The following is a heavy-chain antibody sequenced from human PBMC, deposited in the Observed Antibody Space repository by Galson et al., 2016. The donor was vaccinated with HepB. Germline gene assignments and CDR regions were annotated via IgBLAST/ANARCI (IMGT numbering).Heavy chain of an antibody. CDR3: ARAPRGGATITFDY. CDR2: IYDSGNT. Sequence: TLSLTCTVSGGSISSYYWSWIRQPPGKGLEWIGYIYDSGNTNYDPSLKSRVTISVDTSKNQFSLKLSSVNAADTAVCYCARAPRGGATITFDYWGRGTLVTFSS. CDR1: GGSISSYY. V-gene: IGHV4-59*01. D-gene: IGHD5-12*01. J-gene: IGHJ4*02.